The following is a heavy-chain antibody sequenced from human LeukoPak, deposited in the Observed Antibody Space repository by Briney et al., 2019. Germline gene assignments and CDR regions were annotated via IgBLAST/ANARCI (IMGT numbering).Heavy chain of an antibody. D-gene: IGHD6-25*01. Sequence: PAESLKISCKGSGYSSATYSTGWVLQMPGKGLECMGIIYPYDSNTRYSPSFQGQFTISADKSISTAYLQWSSLKASDTAMYYCARRRSYASGWDYWGQGTLVTVSS. CDR1: GYSSATYS. J-gene: IGHJ4*02. CDR2: IYPYDSNT. CDR3: ARRRSYASGWDY. V-gene: IGHV5-51*01.